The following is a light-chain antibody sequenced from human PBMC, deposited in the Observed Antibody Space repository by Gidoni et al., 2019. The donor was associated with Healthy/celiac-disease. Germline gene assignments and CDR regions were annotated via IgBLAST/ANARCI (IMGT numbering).Light chain of an antibody. CDR2: DVS. CDR3: SSYTSSSTGV. V-gene: IGLV2-14*01. CDR1: RSDVGGYNY. Sequence: QSALTQPASVSGSPGQSITISCTGTRSDVGGYNYVSWYQQHPGKAPKLMIYDVSNRPSGVSNRFSGSKSGNTASLTISGLQAEDEADYYCSSYTSSSTGVLGTGTKVTV. J-gene: IGLJ1*01.